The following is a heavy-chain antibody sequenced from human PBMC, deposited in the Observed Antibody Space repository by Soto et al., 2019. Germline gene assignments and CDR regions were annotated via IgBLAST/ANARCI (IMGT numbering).Heavy chain of an antibody. V-gene: IGHV1-69*08. CDR2: IIPIPDIT. CDR1: GGTFSTYI. Sequence: QVQLVQSGAEVRKPGSSVKVSCTAPGGTFSTYIISWVRQAPGQGLEWMGRIIPIPDITNYAQKFQGRVTVTADRSTSTAYMELTSLKSEATAVYYCARDRITTRGDAFDLWGQGTRVTVSS. CDR3: ARDRITTRGDAFDL. J-gene: IGHJ3*01. D-gene: IGHD3-3*01.